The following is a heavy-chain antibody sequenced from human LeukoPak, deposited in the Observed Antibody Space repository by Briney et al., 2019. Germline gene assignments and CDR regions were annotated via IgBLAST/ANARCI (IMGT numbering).Heavy chain of an antibody. CDR2: INPNSGDT. CDR3: ASYPRYSSTPPFDY. V-gene: IGHV1-2*02. J-gene: IGHJ4*02. D-gene: IGHD6-19*01. Sequence: ASVKVSCKVSGYTLGELSMHWVRQAPGQGLEWMGWINPNSGDTNYAQKFQGRVTMTRDTTISTAYMELNRLTSDDTAVYYCASYPRYSSTPPFDYWGQGTPVTVSS. CDR1: GYTLGELS.